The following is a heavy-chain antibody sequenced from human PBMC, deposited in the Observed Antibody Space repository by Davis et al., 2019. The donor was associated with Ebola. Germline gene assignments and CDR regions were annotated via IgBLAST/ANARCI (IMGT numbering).Heavy chain of an antibody. V-gene: IGHV1-18*01. J-gene: IGHJ5*02. D-gene: IGHD6-13*01. CDR2: ISAYNGNT. Sequence: ASVKVSCKASGYTFTSYGISWVRQAPGQGLEWMGWISAYNGNTNYAQKLQGRVTMTTDPSTSTAYMELRSLRSDDTAVYYCARVAEIYSSSWYDWFDPWGQGTLVTVSS. CDR3: ARVAEIYSSSWYDWFDP. CDR1: GYTFTSYG.